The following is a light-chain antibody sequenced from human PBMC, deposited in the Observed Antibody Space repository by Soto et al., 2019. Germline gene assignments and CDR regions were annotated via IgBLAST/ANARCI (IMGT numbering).Light chain of an antibody. CDR3: QGYGTSAPCT. CDR2: RGS. V-gene: IGKV3-20*01. Sequence: VLTQSPGTLSLSPGERTTISCRASQDIRSNELAWYQQKPGPPPRLLIDRGSIRSPGLPDRFSGRGSGTEFTLTISRLEPEDFAVYYCQGYGTSAPCTFGQGTRVEIK. CDR1: QDIRSNE. J-gene: IGKJ1*01.